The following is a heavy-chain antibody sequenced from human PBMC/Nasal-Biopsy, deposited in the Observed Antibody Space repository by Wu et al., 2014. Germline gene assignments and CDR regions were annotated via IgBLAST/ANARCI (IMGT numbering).Heavy chain of an antibody. Sequence: ALVKPTQTLTVTCTFSGFSLTTPGMRVSWIRQPPGKALEWLARIDWDDTKFYSASPKTRLTISKDTSKNQVVLTMAHVDPVDTATYFCARTTPPDYTYSMDVWGQGTTVTVSS. CDR2: IDWDDTK. J-gene: IGHJ6*02. V-gene: IGHV2-70*04. CDR3: ARTTPPDYTYSMDV. CDR1: GFSLTTPGMR.